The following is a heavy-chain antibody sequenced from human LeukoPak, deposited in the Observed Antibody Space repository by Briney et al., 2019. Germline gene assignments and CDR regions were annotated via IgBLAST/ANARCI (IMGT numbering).Heavy chain of an antibody. J-gene: IGHJ5*02. CDR2: FDPEDGET. CDR1: GYTLTELS. D-gene: IGHD3-22*01. V-gene: IGHV1-24*01. Sequence: ASVKVSYKVSGYTLTELSMHWVRQAPGKGLEWMGGFDPEDGETIYAQKFQDRVTMTEDTSTDTAYMELSSLRSDDTAVYYCATESPRRQYYYDPNWFDPWGQGTLVTVSS. CDR3: ATESPRRQYYYDPNWFDP.